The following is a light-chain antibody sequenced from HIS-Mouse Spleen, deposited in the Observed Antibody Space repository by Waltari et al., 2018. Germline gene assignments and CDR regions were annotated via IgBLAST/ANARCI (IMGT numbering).Light chain of an antibody. CDR2: EGS. Sequence: QSALTQPASVSGSPGQSITISCTGTSSDFGRYNLVSWYQQHPGKAPKPMIYEGSKRPSGVSNRFSGSKSGNTASLTISGLQAEDEADYYCCSYAGSSTWVFGGGTKLTVL. J-gene: IGLJ3*02. CDR3: CSYAGSSTWV. CDR1: SSDFGRYNL. V-gene: IGLV2-23*01.